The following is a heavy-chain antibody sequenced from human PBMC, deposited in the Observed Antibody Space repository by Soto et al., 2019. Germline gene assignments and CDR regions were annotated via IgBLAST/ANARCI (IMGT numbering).Heavy chain of an antibody. CDR3: ARGVAGSGYDL. D-gene: IGHD6-19*01. J-gene: IGHJ5*02. CDR1: GDSVSSNTAA. CDR2: TYYRSNWRH. V-gene: IGHV6-1*01. Sequence: SQTLSLTCAISGDSVSSNTAAWNWIRSSPSRGLEWLGRTYYRSNWRHDYAVSVKSRITVNPDTSKNHFSLQLNSVTPDDTAVYYCARGVAGSGYDLWGQGTLVTVSS.